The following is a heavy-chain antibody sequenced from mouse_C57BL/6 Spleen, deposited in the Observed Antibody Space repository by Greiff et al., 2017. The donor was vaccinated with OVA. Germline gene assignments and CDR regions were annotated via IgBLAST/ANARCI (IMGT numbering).Heavy chain of an antibody. J-gene: IGHJ4*01. CDR2: ISDGGSYT. CDR1: GFTFSSYA. D-gene: IGHD2-5*01. V-gene: IGHV5-4*03. CDR3: ARAYSNYVGAMDY. Sequence: EVMLVESGGGLVKPGGSLKLSCAASGFTFSSYAMSWVRQTPEKRLEWVATISDGGSYTYYPDNVKGRFTISRDNAKNNLYLQMSHLKSEDTAMYYCARAYSNYVGAMDYWGQGTSVTVSS.